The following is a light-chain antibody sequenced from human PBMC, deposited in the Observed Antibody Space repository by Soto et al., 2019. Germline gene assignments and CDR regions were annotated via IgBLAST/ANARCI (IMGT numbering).Light chain of an antibody. CDR2: DAS. V-gene: IGKV3-20*01. J-gene: IGKJ4*01. Sequence: EIVLTQSPGALSLSPGERATLSCRASQSVGSNLLAWYQQKPGQAPRLLIYDASSRATGIPDRFSGGGSGTDFTLTISRLEPEDFAVYYCQQFSSYPLTFGGGTKVDIK. CDR1: QSVGSNL. CDR3: QQFSSYPLT.